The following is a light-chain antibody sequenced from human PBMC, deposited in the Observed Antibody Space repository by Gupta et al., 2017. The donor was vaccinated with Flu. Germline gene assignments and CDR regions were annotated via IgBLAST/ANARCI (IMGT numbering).Light chain of an antibody. J-gene: IGLJ2*01. V-gene: IGLV2-14*03. Sequence: TGASVDIGRFYYVSWYQQHTGKAPKLIYDVTNRPSVVSDRFSGSKSGNTASLTISGLRAEDEADYYCSSYRSSTTLFVGGTRVTVL. CDR3: SSYRSSTTL. CDR2: DVT. CDR1: SVDIGRFYY.